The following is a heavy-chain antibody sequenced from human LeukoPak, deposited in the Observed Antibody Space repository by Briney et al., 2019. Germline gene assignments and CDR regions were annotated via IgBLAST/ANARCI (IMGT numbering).Heavy chain of an antibody. D-gene: IGHD3-22*01. Sequence: PSETLSLTCTVSGGSISSYYWSWIRQPAGKGLEWIGRIYTSGSTNYNPSLKSRVTMSVDTSKNQFSLKLSSVTAADTAVYYCARYEEYYYDSSGYSHNAFDIWGQGTMVTVSS. J-gene: IGHJ3*02. CDR2: IYTSGST. V-gene: IGHV4-4*07. CDR3: ARYEEYYYDSSGYSHNAFDI. CDR1: GGSISSYY.